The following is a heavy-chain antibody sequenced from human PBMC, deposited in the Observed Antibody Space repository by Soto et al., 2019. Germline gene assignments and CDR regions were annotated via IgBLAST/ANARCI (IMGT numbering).Heavy chain of an antibody. CDR3: ARGEDYGASNWFDP. CDR2: IYYSGST. CDR1: GGSISSGGHY. Sequence: QVQLQESGPGLVKPSQTLSLTCTVSGGSISSGGHYWSWIRQHPGKGLEWIGYIYYSGSTYYNPSLKSRVTISVDTSKNQFSLKLSSVTAADTAVYYCARGEDYGASNWFDPWGQGTLVTVSS. J-gene: IGHJ5*02. D-gene: IGHD4-17*01. V-gene: IGHV4-31*03.